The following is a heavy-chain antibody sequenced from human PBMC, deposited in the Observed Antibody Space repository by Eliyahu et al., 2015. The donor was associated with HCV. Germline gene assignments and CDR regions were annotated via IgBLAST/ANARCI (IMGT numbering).Heavy chain of an antibody. CDR2: IXHSGNT. V-gene: IGHV4-59*08. D-gene: IGHD2-15*01. CDR3: ARNPLNCSGGSCYRDAFDV. CDR1: GXSISXYNY. J-gene: IGHJ3*01. Sequence: QVQLQESGPGLVKPSETLSLTCTVSGXSISXYNYGSWIRQSPGKGLXWIGYIXHSGNTNYNXXLKSRVTISIDTSKNHFSLSLSSVTDADTAVYYCARNPLNCSGGSCYRDAFDVWGPGTLVTVSS.